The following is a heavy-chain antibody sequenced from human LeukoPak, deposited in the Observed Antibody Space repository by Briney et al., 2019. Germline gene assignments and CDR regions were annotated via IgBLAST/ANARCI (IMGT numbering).Heavy chain of an antibody. J-gene: IGHJ5*02. CDR1: GGSISSSSYY. Sequence: SETLSLTCTVSGGSISSSSYYWSWIRQPPGKGLEWIGEMNHSGSTNYNPSLKSRVTISVDTSKNQFSLKLSSVTAADTAVYYCARREGYSYGYGSWFDPWGQGTLVTVSS. V-gene: IGHV4-39*07. D-gene: IGHD5-18*01. CDR3: ARREGYSYGYGSWFDP. CDR2: MNHSGST.